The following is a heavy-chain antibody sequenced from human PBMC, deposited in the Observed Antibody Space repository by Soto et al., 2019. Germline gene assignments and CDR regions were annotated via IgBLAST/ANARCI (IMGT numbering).Heavy chain of an antibody. CDR3: AKYYYDSSGYYYYYYYGMDV. CDR1: GFTFSSYA. J-gene: IGHJ6*02. V-gene: IGHV3-23*01. D-gene: IGHD3-22*01. CDR2: ISGSGGST. Sequence: GGSLRLSCAASGFTFSSYAMSWVRQAPGKGLEWVSAISGSGGSTYYADSVKGRFTIARDNSKNTLYLQMISLRAEDTAVYYCAKYYYDSSGYYYYYYYGMDVWGQGTTVTVSS.